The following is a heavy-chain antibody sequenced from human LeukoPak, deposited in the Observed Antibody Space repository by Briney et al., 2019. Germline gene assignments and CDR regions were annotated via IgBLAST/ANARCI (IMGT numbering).Heavy chain of an antibody. CDR1: GYTFTSYA. Sequence: GASVKVSCKASGYTFTSYAMNWVRQAPGQGLEWMGSIIPIFGTTNYAQRFQDRVTFTADKSTGSAYIELRGLRSEDTAVYYCVRDRSLSDNFWSGYSKYYFDYWGQGTLLTVSS. D-gene: IGHD3-3*01. CDR3: VRDRSLSDNFWSGYSKYYFDY. V-gene: IGHV1-69*06. J-gene: IGHJ4*02. CDR2: IIPIFGTT.